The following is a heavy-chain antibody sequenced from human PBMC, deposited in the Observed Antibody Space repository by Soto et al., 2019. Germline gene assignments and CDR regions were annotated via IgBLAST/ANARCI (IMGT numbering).Heavy chain of an antibody. V-gene: IGHV3-30-3*01. J-gene: IGHJ3*02. CDR1: GFTFSSYA. D-gene: IGHD3-22*01. Sequence: QVQLVESGGGVVQPGRSLRLSCAASGFTFSSYAMHWVRQAPGKGLEWVAVISYDGSNKYYADSVKGRFTISRDNSKNTXYXQMNSLRAEDTAVYYCARDLYYYDSSGYYQLYAFDIWGQGTMVTVSS. CDR3: ARDLYYYDSSGYYQLYAFDI. CDR2: ISYDGSNK.